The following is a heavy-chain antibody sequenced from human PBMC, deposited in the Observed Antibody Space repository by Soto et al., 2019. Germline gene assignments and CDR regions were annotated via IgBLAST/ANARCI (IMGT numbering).Heavy chain of an antibody. CDR2: IYHSGST. J-gene: IGHJ5*02. V-gene: IGHV4-4*02. CDR3: ARSIMILGVVIFGWFAP. D-gene: IGHD3-3*01. Sequence: PSETQSLTCTVSGGSISSSNWWSWVRQPPGKGLEWIGEIYHSGSTNYNPSLKSRVTISVDKSKNQFSLKLSSVTAADTAVYYWARSIMILGVVIFGWFAPWGRETRVTVSS. CDR1: GGSISSSNW.